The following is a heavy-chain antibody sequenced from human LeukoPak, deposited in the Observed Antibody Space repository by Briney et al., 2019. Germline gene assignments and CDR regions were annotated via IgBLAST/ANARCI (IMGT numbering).Heavy chain of an antibody. CDR1: GFIFSNHG. CDR2: ISSNGGNT. V-gene: IGHV3-64*01. J-gene: IGHJ4*02. Sequence: GGSLRLSCAASGFIFSNHGLHWVRQAPGKGLGYVSAISSNGGNTFYANSVRGRFTISRDSSKNTLYLQMGSLRAEDMAVYYCAASPGEVAGDFDYWGQGTLVTVSS. D-gene: IGHD6-19*01. CDR3: AASPGEVAGDFDY.